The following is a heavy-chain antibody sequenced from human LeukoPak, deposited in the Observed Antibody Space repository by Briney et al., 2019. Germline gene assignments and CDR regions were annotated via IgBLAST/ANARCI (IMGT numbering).Heavy chain of an antibody. J-gene: IGHJ6*02. D-gene: IGHD2-2*01. CDR2: ISGSGSTI. CDR1: GFTFSDYY. CDR3: ARDPGCSSTSCYYGMDV. Sequence: GGSLRLSCAASGFTFSDYYMSWIRQAPGKGLEWVSYISGSGSTIYYADSVKGRFTISRDNAKNSLYLQMNSLRAEDTAVYYCARDPGCSSTSCYYGMDVWGQGTTVTVSS. V-gene: IGHV3-11*01.